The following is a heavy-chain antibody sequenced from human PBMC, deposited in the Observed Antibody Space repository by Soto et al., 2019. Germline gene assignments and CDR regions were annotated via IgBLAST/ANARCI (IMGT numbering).Heavy chain of an antibody. CDR3: AKESEMTTVTIYGMDV. CDR2: ISYDGSNE. CDR1: GFTFSSYG. Sequence: QVQLVESGGGVVQPGRSLRLSCAASGFTFSSYGMHWVRQAAGKGLEWVAVISYDGSNEYYADSVKGRFTISRDNSKNTLYLQMNSLRAEDTAVYYCAKESEMTTVTIYGMDVWGQGTTVTISS. J-gene: IGHJ6*02. D-gene: IGHD4-17*01. V-gene: IGHV3-30*18.